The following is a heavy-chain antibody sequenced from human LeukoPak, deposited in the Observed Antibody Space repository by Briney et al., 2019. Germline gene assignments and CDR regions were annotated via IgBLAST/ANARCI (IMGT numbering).Heavy chain of an antibody. J-gene: IGHJ6*02. D-gene: IGHD3-22*01. CDR3: ARCYYDSSGYTLVYYGMDV. Sequence: PSGTLSLTCAVSGGSISSSNWWSWVRQPPGKGLEWIGEIYHSGSTNYNPSLKSRVTISVDTSKNQFSLKLSSVTAADTAVYYCARCYYDSSGYTLVYYGMDVWGQGTTVTVSS. CDR2: IYHSGST. V-gene: IGHV4-4*02. CDR1: GGSISSSNW.